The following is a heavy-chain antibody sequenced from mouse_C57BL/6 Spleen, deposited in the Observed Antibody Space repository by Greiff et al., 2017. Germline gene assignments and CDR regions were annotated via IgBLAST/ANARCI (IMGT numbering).Heavy chain of an antibody. CDR1: GYSFTGYY. V-gene: IGHV1-42*01. J-gene: IGHJ3*01. Sequence: VQLQQSGPELVKPGASVKISCKASGYSFTGYYMNWVKQSPEKSLEWIGEINPSTGGTTYNQKFKAKATLTVDKSSSTAYMQLKSLTSEDSAVYYCARTPIYYDYDEAWFAYWGQGILVTVSA. CDR2: INPSTGGT. D-gene: IGHD2-4*01. CDR3: ARTPIYYDYDEAWFAY.